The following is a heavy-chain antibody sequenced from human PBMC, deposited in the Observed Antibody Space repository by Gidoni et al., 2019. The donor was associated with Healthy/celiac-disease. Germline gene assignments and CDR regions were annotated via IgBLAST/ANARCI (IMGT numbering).Heavy chain of an antibody. Sequence: QLQLQESGPGLVKPSETLSLTCTVSGGSISSSSYYWGWIRQPPGKGLEWIGSIYYSGSTYYNPSLKSRVTISVDTSKNQFSLKLSSVTAADTAVYYCARHDLRLGELSLYMIWQDGGKFDYWGQGTLVTVSS. CDR1: GGSISSSSYY. CDR2: IYYSGST. J-gene: IGHJ4*02. CDR3: ARHDLRLGELSLYMIWQDGGKFDY. V-gene: IGHV4-39*01. D-gene: IGHD3-16*02.